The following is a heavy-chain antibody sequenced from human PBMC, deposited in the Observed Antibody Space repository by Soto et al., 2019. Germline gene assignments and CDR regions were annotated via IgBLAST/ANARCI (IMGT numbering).Heavy chain of an antibody. Sequence: QVQLVESGGGVVQPGRSLRLSCAASGFTFSSYAMHWVRQAPGKGLEWVAVISYDGSNKYYADSVKGRFTISRDNSKNTLYLQMNSRRAEDTAVYYCARDTTARITIFGVVPGGDAFDIWGQGTMVTVSS. CDR2: ISYDGSNK. J-gene: IGHJ3*02. D-gene: IGHD3-3*01. CDR1: GFTFSSYA. CDR3: ARDTTARITIFGVVPGGDAFDI. V-gene: IGHV3-30-3*01.